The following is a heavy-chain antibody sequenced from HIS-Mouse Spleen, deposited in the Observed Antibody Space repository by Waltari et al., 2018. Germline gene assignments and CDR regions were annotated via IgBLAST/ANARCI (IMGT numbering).Heavy chain of an antibody. CDR1: GGSIRSSSYY. V-gene: IGHV4-39*07. Sequence: QLQLQESGPGLVKPSETLSLTCTVSGGSIRSSSYYWGWIRQPPGKGLEWIGSIYYSGSTYYNPSLKSRVTISEDTSKNQFSLKLSSVTAADTAVYYCAREIPYSSSWYDWYFDLWGRGTLVTVSS. D-gene: IGHD6-13*01. CDR3: AREIPYSSSWYDWYFDL. CDR2: IYYSGST. J-gene: IGHJ2*01.